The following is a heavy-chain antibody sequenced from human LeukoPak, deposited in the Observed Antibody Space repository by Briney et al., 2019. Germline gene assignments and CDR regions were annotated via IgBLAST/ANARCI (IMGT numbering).Heavy chain of an antibody. CDR2: IYYSGST. CDR1: GGSISSYY. V-gene: IGHV4-59*08. D-gene: IGHD2-21*01. J-gene: IGHJ4*02. Sequence: SETLSLTCTVSGGSISSYYWSWIRQPPWKGLEWIGYIYYSGSTNYNPSLKSRVTMSVDTSKNQFSLKLSSVTAADTAVYYCARRSGSGSHMAGWGQGTLITVSS. CDR3: ARRSGSGSHMAG.